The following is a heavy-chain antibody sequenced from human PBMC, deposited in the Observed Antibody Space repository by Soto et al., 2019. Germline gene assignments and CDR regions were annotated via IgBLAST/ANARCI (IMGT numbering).Heavy chain of an antibody. Sequence: EVQLVQSGGDLVQPGGSLRLSCVASGFTFSTYWMTWVRQAPGMGLEWVAGIKEDASEKVYVDSVKGRFSISRDNAKNSLYLQLNRLRAGDTAVYYCATAISSPFSNFDSWGQGSLVTVSS. J-gene: IGHJ4*02. CDR3: ATAISSPFSNFDS. D-gene: IGHD2-2*01. CDR2: IKEDASEK. CDR1: GFTFSTYW. V-gene: IGHV3-7*01.